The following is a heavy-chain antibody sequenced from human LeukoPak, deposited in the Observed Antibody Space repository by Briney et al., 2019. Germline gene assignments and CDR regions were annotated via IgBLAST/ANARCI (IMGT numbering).Heavy chain of an antibody. J-gene: IGHJ4*02. CDR2: ISAYNGNT. Sequence: ASVTVSCKASGYTFTSYGISWVRQAPGQGLEWMGWISAYNGNTNYAQKLQGRVTMTTDTSTSTAYMELRSLRSDDTAVYYCARAGVVRGTKSTFDYWGQGTLVTVSS. D-gene: IGHD3-10*01. CDR3: ARAGVVRGTKSTFDY. V-gene: IGHV1-18*04. CDR1: GYTFTSYG.